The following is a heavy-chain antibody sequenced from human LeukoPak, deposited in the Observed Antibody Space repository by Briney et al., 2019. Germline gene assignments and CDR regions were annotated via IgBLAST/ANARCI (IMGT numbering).Heavy chain of an antibody. CDR2: TSSSDAGT. CDR3: TVVNYGSGSYPLGY. V-gene: IGHV3-23*01. D-gene: IGHD3-10*01. CDR1: GFTLSTYA. Sequence: GGSLRLSCAASGFTLSTYAMSWVRQTPGKGLEWVAATSSSDAGTYHADSVRGRFTISRDNSKNTLYLQMNSLKAEDTAVYYCTVVNYGSGSYPLGYWGQGTLVTVSS. J-gene: IGHJ4*02.